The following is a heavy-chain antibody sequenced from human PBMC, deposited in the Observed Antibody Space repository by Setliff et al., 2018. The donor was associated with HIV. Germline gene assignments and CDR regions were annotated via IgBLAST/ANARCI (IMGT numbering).Heavy chain of an antibody. J-gene: IGHJ4*02. D-gene: IGHD3-3*01. V-gene: IGHV4-34*01. CDR1: GGTLSGYY. CDR3: ARVCSNFWSGCMADS. CDR2: IHHSGAP. Sequence: SETLSLTCAGYGGTLSGYYWSWIRQPPGKGLEWIGEIHHSGAPNYKPSLKSRVTISVDTSKNQFSLKMTSVTAADTAKYYCARVCSNFWSGCMADSWGQGTLVTVSS.